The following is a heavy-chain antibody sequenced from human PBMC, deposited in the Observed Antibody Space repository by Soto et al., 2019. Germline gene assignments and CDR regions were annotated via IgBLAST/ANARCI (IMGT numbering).Heavy chain of an antibody. CDR2: ISASTLTT. V-gene: IGHV3-48*02. D-gene: IGHD2-2*01. CDR3: ARAPQLVAPASTGFDS. CDR1: GFPFSTYS. J-gene: IGHJ4*02. Sequence: PGGSLRLSCAASGFPFSTYSMSWVRQAPGKGLEWIAYISASTLTTFYADSVKGRFTISRDTAQNSRYLQMHSLRDEDTAVYYCARAPQLVAPASTGFDSWGQGTLVTVSS.